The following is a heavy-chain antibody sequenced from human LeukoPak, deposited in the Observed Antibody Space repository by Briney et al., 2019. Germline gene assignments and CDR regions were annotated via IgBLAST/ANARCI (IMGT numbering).Heavy chain of an antibody. Sequence: GGSLTLSCAASGFSFSSYAMSWVRQAPGKGLEWVSAISGSGGSTYYADSVKGGFTISRDNSKNTLYLQMSSLRAEDTAVYYCAKGRSGYDQFDYWGQGTLGTVSS. D-gene: IGHD5-12*01. CDR3: AKGRSGYDQFDY. J-gene: IGHJ4*02. CDR2: ISGSGGST. CDR1: GFSFSSYA. V-gene: IGHV3-23*01.